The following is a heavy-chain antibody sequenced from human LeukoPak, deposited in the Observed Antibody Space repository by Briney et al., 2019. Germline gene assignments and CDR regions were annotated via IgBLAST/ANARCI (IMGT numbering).Heavy chain of an antibody. J-gene: IGHJ5*02. D-gene: IGHD3-3*01. V-gene: IGHV4-59*01. Sequence: SETLSLTCAVYGGSFSGYYWSWIRQPPGKGLEWIGYIYYSGSTNYNPSLKSRVTISVDTSKNQFSLKLSSVTAADTAVYYCARGGYDFWSGYYSGGTNWFDPWDQGTLVTVSS. CDR2: IYYSGST. CDR1: GGSFSGYY. CDR3: ARGGYDFWSGYYSGGTNWFDP.